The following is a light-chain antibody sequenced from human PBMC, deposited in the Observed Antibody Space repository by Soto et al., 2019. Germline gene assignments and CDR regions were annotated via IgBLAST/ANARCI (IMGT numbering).Light chain of an antibody. CDR1: SSNIGAGYE. J-gene: IGLJ1*01. V-gene: IGLV1-40*01. CDR3: QSYDSSLSGYV. Sequence: SSNIGAGYEAHWYQQVPGTAPKLLIYENNNRPSGVPDRFSGSKSGTSASLAITGLQAEDEAEYYCQSYDSSLSGYVFGTGTKVTVL. CDR2: ENN.